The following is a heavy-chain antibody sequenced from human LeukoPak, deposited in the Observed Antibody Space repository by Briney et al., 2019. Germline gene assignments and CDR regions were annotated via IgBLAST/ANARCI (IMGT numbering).Heavy chain of an antibody. D-gene: IGHD3-10*01. V-gene: IGHV3-66*02. CDR2: IYSGGST. CDR1: GFTVSSNY. J-gene: IGHJ4*02. CDR3: ARDLINYYFDY. Sequence: GGSLRLSCAASGFTVSSNYMSWVRQAPGKGLEWVSVIYSGGSTYYADSVKGRFTISRDNSKNTLYLQVNSLRAEDTAVYYCARDLINYYFDYWGQGTLVTVSS.